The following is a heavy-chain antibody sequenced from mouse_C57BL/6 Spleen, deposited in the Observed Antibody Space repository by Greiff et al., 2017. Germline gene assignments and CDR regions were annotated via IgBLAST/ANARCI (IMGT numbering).Heavy chain of an antibody. CDR2: ISYDGSH. CDR3: ARAPIYYYAMDY. V-gene: IGHV3-6*01. J-gene: IGHJ4*01. Sequence: EVKLLESGPGLVKPSQSLSLTCSVTGYSITSGYYWNWIRQFPGNKLEWMGYISYDGSHTYNPSLKNRISITRDTSKKQFFLKLNSVTTEDTATYYCARAPIYYYAMDYWGQGTSVTVSS. D-gene: IGHD6-5*01. CDR1: GYSITSGYY.